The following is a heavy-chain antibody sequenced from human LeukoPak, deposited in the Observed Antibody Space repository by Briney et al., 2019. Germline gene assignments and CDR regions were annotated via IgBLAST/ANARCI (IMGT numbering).Heavy chain of an antibody. CDR1: GFTFSSYA. V-gene: IGHV3-30*04. J-gene: IGHJ4*02. D-gene: IGHD2-2*02. Sequence: GGSLRLSCVTSGFTFSSYAFHWVRQAPGKGLEWVATMSFDVNNKYYADSVRGRFTISRDNSKNTLYLQMNSLGAEDTAVYTCARGYCTSSSCYNDYWGQGTLVTVSS. CDR3: ARGYCTSSSCYNDY. CDR2: MSFDVNNK.